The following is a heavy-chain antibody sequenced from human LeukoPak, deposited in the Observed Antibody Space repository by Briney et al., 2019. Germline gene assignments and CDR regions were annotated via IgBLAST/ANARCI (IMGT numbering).Heavy chain of an antibody. CDR2: IKSKTDGGTT. J-gene: IGHJ1*01. CDR3: TTNPRYCSSTSCYTEEYFQH. Sequence: GGPLRLSCAASGFTFSNAWMSWVRQAPGKGLEWVGRIKSKTDGGTTDYAAPVKGRFTIPRDDSKNTLYLQMNSLKTEDTAVYYCTTNPRYCSSTSCYTEEYFQHWGQGTLVTVSS. V-gene: IGHV3-15*01. D-gene: IGHD2-2*02. CDR1: GFTFSNAW.